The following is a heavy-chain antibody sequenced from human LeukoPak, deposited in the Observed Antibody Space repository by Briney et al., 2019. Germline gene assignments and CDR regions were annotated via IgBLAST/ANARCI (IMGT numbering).Heavy chain of an antibody. J-gene: IGHJ6*03. V-gene: IGHV4-4*02. CDR1: GGSISSSNW. CDR3: ARDLRGYCSSTSCSHYYYYYMDV. CDR2: IYHSGST. Sequence: SETLSLTCAVSGGSISSSNWWSWVRQPPGKGLEWIGEIYHSGSTNYNPSLKSRVTISVDKSKNQFSLKLSSVTAADTAVYYCARDLRGYCSSTSCSHYYYYYMDVWGKGTTVTISS. D-gene: IGHD2-2*01.